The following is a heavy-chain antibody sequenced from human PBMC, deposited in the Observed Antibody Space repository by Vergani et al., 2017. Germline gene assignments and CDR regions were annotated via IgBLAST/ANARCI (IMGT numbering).Heavy chain of an antibody. CDR3: AXHRSPKYYYDSSGYYFDY. CDR2: IYYSGST. Sequence: QLQLQESGPGLVKPSETLSLTCTVSGGSISSSSYYWGWIRQPPGKGLEWIGSIYYSGSTYYNPSLNSRVTISVDTAKNQFSLKLSSVTAADTAVYYCAXHRSPKYYYDSSGYYFDYGGQGTLVTVSS. D-gene: IGHD3-22*01. J-gene: IGHJ4*02. CDR1: GGSISSSSYY. V-gene: IGHV4-39*01.